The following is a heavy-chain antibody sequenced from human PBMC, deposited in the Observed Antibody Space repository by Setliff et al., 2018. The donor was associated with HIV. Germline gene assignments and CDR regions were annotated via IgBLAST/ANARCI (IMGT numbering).Heavy chain of an antibody. CDR1: AGSFSGY. V-gene: IGHV4-34*01. CDR2: INHSGNT. Sequence: SETLSLTCAVYAGSFSGYWSWIRQSPGKGLEWLGEINHSGNTHYDPSLKSRLTISIDTSKKQFSLKLTSVTAADAAIYYCVASSSWSCRLNYWGQGTLVTVSS. CDR3: VASSSWSCRLNY. D-gene: IGHD2-2*01. J-gene: IGHJ4*02.